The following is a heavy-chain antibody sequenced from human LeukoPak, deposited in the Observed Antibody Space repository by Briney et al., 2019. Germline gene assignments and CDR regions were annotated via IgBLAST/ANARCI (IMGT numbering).Heavy chain of an antibody. V-gene: IGHV3-30*04. Sequence: GRSLRLSCAASGFTFSSYAMHWVRQAPGKGLEWVAVISYDGSNKYYADSVKGRFTISRDNSKNTLYLQMNSLRAEDTAVYYCARSPPTMITFGGVIGVGGYYFDYWGQGTLVTVSS. D-gene: IGHD3-16*02. J-gene: IGHJ4*02. CDR1: GFTFSSYA. CDR2: ISYDGSNK. CDR3: ARSPPTMITFGGVIGVGGYYFDY.